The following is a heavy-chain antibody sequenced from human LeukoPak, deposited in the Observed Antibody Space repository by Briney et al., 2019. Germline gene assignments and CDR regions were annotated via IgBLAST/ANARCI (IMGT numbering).Heavy chain of an antibody. J-gene: IGHJ4*02. V-gene: IGHV4-34*01. CDR2: INHSGST. Sequence: SETLSLTCAVYGGSFSGYYWSGIRQPPGKGLEWIGEINHSGSTNYNPSLKSRVTISVDTSKNQFSLKLSSVTAADTAVYYCARGRRGGYESRVRGVALGYYFDYWGQGTLVTVSS. CDR3: ARGRRGGYESRVRGVALGYYFDY. D-gene: IGHD5-12*01. CDR1: GGSFSGYY.